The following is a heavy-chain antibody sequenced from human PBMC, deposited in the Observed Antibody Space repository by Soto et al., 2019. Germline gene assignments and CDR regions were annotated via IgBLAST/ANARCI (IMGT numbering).Heavy chain of an antibody. CDR2: INAGNGNT. J-gene: IGHJ5*02. V-gene: IGHV1-3*01. D-gene: IGHD2-15*01. Sequence: VKVSCKASGYTFTSYAMHWVRQAPGQRLEWMGWINAGNGNTKYSQKFQGRVTITRDTSASTAYMELSSLRSEDTAVYCCARDPYCSGGSCYLMFWFDPWGQGTLVTVS. CDR3: ARDPYCSGGSCYLMFWFDP. CDR1: GYTFTSYA.